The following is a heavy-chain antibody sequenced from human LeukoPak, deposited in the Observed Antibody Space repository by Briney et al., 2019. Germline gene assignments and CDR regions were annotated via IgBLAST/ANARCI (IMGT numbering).Heavy chain of an antibody. J-gene: IGHJ4*02. D-gene: IGHD1-26*01. V-gene: IGHV3-72*01. CDR1: GFTFSDHL. CDR3: AKKRSGSNCPFDY. CDR2: SKDKANRYTT. Sequence: GGSLRLSCAASGFTFSDHLMAWVRQAPGKGLEWVGRSKDKANRYTTEYAASGKGRFTISRDDSKKSVYLKMNSLKTEDTAVYYCAKKRSGSNCPFDYWGQGTLVTVSS.